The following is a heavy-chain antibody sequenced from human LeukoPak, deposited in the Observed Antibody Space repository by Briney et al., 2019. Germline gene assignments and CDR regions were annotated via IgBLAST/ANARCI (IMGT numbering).Heavy chain of an antibody. CDR3: ARAVLRYFDWFTN. CDR1: GYTFTGYY. Sequence: ASVKVSCKASGYTFTGYYMHWVRQAPGQGLEWMGWINPNSGDTNYAQKFQGRVTMTRDTSISTAYMELSRLRSDDTAVYYCARAVLRYFDWFTNWGQGTLVTVSS. V-gene: IGHV1-2*02. CDR2: INPNSGDT. D-gene: IGHD3-9*01. J-gene: IGHJ4*02.